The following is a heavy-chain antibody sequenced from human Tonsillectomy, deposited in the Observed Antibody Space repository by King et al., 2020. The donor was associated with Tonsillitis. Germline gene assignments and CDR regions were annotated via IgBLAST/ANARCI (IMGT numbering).Heavy chain of an antibody. CDR3: ARHAAAAGTWGI. CDR2: VYYSGST. J-gene: IGHJ3*02. CDR1: GASISSNSYY. Sequence: MQLQESGPGLVKPSETLSLTCTVSGASISSNSYYWGWIRQPPGKGLEWIGSVYYSGSTYYNPSLKSRVTISVDTSKNQFSLKLSSVTAADTAVYYCARHAAAAGTWGIWGQGKMVTVSS. V-gene: IGHV4-39*01. D-gene: IGHD6-13*01.